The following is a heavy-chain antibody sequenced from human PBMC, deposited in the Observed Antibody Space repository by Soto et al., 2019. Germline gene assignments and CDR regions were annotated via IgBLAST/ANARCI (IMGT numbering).Heavy chain of an antibody. Sequence: ASVKVSCKASGYTFTSYDINWVRQATGQGLEYLGWMNPDSGNTGYVQKFQGRVTMTWDSSITTAYMELSSLRSEDTAVYFCARGVKYDDFDYWGQGTLVTVSS. V-gene: IGHV1-8*01. CDR2: MNPDSGNT. D-gene: IGHD3-3*01. J-gene: IGHJ4*02. CDR1: GYTFTSYD. CDR3: ARGVKYDDFDY.